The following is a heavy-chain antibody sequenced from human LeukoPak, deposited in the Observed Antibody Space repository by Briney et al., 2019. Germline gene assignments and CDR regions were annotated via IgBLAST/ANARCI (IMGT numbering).Heavy chain of an antibody. Sequence: ASVKVSCKASGYTFTHYVISWVRQAPGQGLEWMGRISPYNGNTKYAQKLQGRVTMTTDTSTSTAYMELRSLRSDDTAVYYCARASTHRYNWKSGQLNDAFDIWGQGTMVTVSS. V-gene: IGHV1-18*01. D-gene: IGHD1-20*01. CDR1: GYTFTHYV. CDR2: ISPYNGNT. CDR3: ARASTHRYNWKSGQLNDAFDI. J-gene: IGHJ3*02.